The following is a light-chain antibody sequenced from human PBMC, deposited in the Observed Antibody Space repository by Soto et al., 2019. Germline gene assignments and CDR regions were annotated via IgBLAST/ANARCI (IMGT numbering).Light chain of an antibody. V-gene: IGKV3-11*01. CDR2: DAS. Sequence: IVLTQSPVTLALSPGERAVLSCRASQSVGTSLAWYQHKPGQAPRLFIYDASKRAPGIPARFSGSGSGTDFTLTISSLEPEDFAVYYCQVRDVWPSFGQGTKVEIK. J-gene: IGKJ1*01. CDR3: QVRDVWPS. CDR1: QSVGTS.